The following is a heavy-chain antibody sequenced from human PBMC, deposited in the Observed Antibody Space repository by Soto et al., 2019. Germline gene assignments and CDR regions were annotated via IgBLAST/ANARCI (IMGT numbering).Heavy chain of an antibody. CDR3: ARAYCTYDNCLMGAY. CDR2: INTGNANT. D-gene: IGHD2-8*01. V-gene: IGHV1-3*04. Sequence: QFQLVQSGAEVKNPGASVKVSCKTSGYTFSNYAIHWVRQAPGQRLEWMGWINTGNANTKYTQKFQDRVTITRDTSARTVYMELSSLTFEDTAVYYCARAYCTYDNCLMGAYWGQGTLVTVSS. J-gene: IGHJ4*02. CDR1: GYTFSNYA.